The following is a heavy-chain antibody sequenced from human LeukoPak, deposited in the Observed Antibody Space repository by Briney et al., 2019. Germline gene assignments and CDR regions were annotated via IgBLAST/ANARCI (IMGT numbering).Heavy chain of an antibody. CDR3: ARVRFLEWFDAFDI. V-gene: IGHV4-59*01. CDR2: IYYSGST. CDR1: GGSISSYY. D-gene: IGHD3-3*01. J-gene: IGHJ3*02. Sequence: SETLSLTCTVSGGSISSYYWSWIRQPPGKGLEWIGYIYYSGSTNYNPSLKSRVTISVDTSKNQFSLKLSSVTAADTAVYYCARVRFLEWFDAFDIWGQGTMVIVSS.